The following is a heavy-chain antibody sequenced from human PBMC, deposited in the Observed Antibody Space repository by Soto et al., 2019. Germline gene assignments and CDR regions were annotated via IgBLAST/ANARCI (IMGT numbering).Heavy chain of an antibody. V-gene: IGHV3-30*18. D-gene: IGHD6-13*01. J-gene: IGHJ6*02. CDR2: IANDGYNE. Sequence: QVLLVESGGGVVQPGRSLRLSCAASGFTFNNYGIHWVRQAPGRGLEWVARIANDGYNEYYPDSVKGRFSISRDNSKNTLSLQMNSLRPEDTAVYYCAKDRGSRDYYFYGVDVWGHGTAVTVSS. CDR1: GFTFNNYG. CDR3: AKDRGSRDYYFYGVDV.